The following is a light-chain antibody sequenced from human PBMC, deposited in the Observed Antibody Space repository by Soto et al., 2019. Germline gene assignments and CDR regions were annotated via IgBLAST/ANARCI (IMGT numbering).Light chain of an antibody. CDR3: QQRSYWPS. V-gene: IGKV3-11*01. Sequence: EIVLTQSPATLSLSPGERATLSCRASQSVSSYLAWYQQKPGQAPRLLIYDASNRATGIPARFSGSGSGTDLTLTISSLEPEDFAVFYCQQRSYWPSFGGGTKVEIK. CDR2: DAS. CDR1: QSVSSY. J-gene: IGKJ4*01.